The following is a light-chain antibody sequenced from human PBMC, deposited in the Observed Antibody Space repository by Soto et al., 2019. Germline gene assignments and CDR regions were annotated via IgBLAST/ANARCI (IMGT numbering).Light chain of an antibody. CDR1: QDIRNY. Sequence: DIQMTQSPSSVSASVGDRVTITCQASQDIRNYLNWYQQKPGKAPKVLIYDASNLETGVPSRFSAGGSGTHFTFTINSLQPEDIATYVCQQFDNLPLTFGGGTKVEIK. V-gene: IGKV1-33*01. J-gene: IGKJ4*01. CDR2: DAS. CDR3: QQFDNLPLT.